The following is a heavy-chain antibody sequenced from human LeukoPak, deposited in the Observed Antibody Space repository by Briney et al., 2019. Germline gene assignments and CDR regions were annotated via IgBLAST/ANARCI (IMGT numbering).Heavy chain of an antibody. D-gene: IGHD4-11*01. CDR2: ISSGSTI. CDR1: GFTFSSYE. J-gene: IGHJ4*02. V-gene: IGHV3-48*03. Sequence: GSLRLSCAASGFTFSSYEMNWVRQAPGKGLEWVSYISSGSTIYDADSVKGRFTISRDNAKNSLCLQMNSLRAEDTAVYYCARLMGGVTTYDYWGQGTLVTVSS. CDR3: ARLMGGVTTYDY.